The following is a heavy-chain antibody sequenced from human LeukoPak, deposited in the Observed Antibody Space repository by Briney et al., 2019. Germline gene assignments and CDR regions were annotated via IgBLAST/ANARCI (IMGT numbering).Heavy chain of an antibody. CDR3: AKAPYSSSSGNAFDI. Sequence: GGSLRLSCAASGFTFDDYAMHWVRQAPGKGLGWVSGISWNSGSVVYADSVKGRFTISRDNAKNSLYLQMNSLRAEDMALYYCAKAPYSSSSGNAFDIWGQGTMVTVSS. V-gene: IGHV3-9*03. D-gene: IGHD6-6*01. CDR2: ISWNSGSV. CDR1: GFTFDDYA. J-gene: IGHJ3*02.